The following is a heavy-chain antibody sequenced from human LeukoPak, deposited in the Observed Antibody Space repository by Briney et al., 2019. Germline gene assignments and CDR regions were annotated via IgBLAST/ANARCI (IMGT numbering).Heavy chain of an antibody. CDR3: ASTQQWLPVAFDI. CDR1: GGSISSGGYS. D-gene: IGHD6-19*01. Sequence: SETLSLTCAVSGGSISSGGYSWSWIRQPPGKGLEWIGYIYHSGSTYYNPSLKSRVTISVDRSKNQFSLKLSSVTAADTAVYYCASTQQWLPVAFDIWGQGTMVTVSS. J-gene: IGHJ3*02. CDR2: IYHSGST. V-gene: IGHV4-30-2*01.